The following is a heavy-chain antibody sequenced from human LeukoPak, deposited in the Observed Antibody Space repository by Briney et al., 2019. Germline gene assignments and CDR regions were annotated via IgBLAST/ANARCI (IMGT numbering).Heavy chain of an antibody. D-gene: IGHD2-2*01. CDR2: ISYDGSYK. CDR1: GFMFSNYG. Sequence: GGSLRLSCAASGFMFSNYGMHWVRQAPGKGLEWVAVISYDGSYKYYADSVKGRFTISRDNSKKTLYMQMNSLRAEDTAVYYCAKDRHAPGRYCSSTTCFPFDSWGQGTLVTVSS. CDR3: AKDRHAPGRYCSSTTCFPFDS. V-gene: IGHV3-30*18. J-gene: IGHJ5*01.